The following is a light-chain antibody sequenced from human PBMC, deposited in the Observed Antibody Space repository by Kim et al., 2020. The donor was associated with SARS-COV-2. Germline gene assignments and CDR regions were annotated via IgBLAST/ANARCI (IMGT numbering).Light chain of an antibody. V-gene: IGLV1-40*01. J-gene: IGLJ2*01. CDR1: TSNIATLFD. CDR3: QSYDSRLNAVV. CDR2: GEN. Sequence: RVTLSCTGTTSNIATLFDMRWYPQRPGAAPQRHIYGENTRPTGVPDRFSGSKSGTSASLAITGLRGENKADYYCQSYDSRLNAVVFGGGTQLTVL.